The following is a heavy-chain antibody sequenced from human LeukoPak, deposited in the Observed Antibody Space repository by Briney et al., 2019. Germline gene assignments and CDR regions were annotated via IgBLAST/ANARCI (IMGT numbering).Heavy chain of an antibody. Sequence: GGSLRLSCAASGFTFSSYSMNWVRQAPGKGLEWVSYISSSSSTIYYADSVKGRFTISRDNAKNSLYLQMNCLRAEDTAVYYCARGRLLWFGELNAGLDYWGQGTLVTVSS. CDR1: GFTFSSYS. CDR2: ISSSSSTI. D-gene: IGHD3-10*01. V-gene: IGHV3-48*01. CDR3: ARGRLLWFGELNAGLDY. J-gene: IGHJ4*02.